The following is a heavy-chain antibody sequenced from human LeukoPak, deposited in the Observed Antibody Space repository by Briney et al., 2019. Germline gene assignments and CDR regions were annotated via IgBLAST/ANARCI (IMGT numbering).Heavy chain of an antibody. Sequence: GGSLRLSCAASGFSFSGHWMHWVRQAPGKGLVWVSRINNDGSDTIFADSVKGRFTISRDNAKNTLYLQMNSLRAEDTAVYYCARGSYGPDFWGQGTLITVSS. CDR1: GFSFSGHW. CDR3: ARGSYGPDF. CDR2: INNDGSDT. V-gene: IGHV3-74*01. D-gene: IGHD5-18*01. J-gene: IGHJ4*02.